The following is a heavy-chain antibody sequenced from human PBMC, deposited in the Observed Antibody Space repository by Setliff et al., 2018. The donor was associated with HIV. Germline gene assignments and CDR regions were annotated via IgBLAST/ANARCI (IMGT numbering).Heavy chain of an antibody. J-gene: IGHJ3*01. Sequence: LKISCKALDYTFTTYWIAWVRQMPGEGPEWMGIIYPDDSDIRYNPSFQNQITISADKSIATAYLQLNNLKASDTATYYCARRDGRSMNAFQIWGPGTMVTVSS. D-gene: IGHD2-21*01. CDR1: DYTFTTYW. CDR3: ARRDGRSMNAFQI. CDR2: IYPDDSDI. V-gene: IGHV5-51*01.